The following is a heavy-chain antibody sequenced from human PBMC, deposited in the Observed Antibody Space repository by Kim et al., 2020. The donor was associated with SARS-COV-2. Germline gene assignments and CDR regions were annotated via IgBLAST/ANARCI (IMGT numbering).Heavy chain of an antibody. CDR3: ARAHFCFNCRGEQGGWFDP. D-gene: IGHD1-26*01. J-gene: IGHJ5*02. V-gene: IGHV4-31*02. Sequence: SRVTISVDTSKNQFSLKLSSVTAADTAVYYCARAHFCFNCRGEQGGWFDPWGQGTLVTVSS.